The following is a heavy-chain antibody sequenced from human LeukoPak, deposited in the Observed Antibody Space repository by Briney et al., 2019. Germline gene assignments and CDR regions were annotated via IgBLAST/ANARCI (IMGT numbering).Heavy chain of an antibody. Sequence: SETPSLTCTVSGGSISSYYWSWIRQPPGKGLEWIGYIYYSGSTNYNPSLKSRVTISVDTSKNQFSLKLSSVTAADTAVYYCARGLTFLTGQMFDYWGQGTLVTVSS. CDR1: GGSISSYY. D-gene: IGHD3-9*01. J-gene: IGHJ4*02. CDR3: ARGLTFLTGQMFDY. CDR2: IYYSGST. V-gene: IGHV4-59*01.